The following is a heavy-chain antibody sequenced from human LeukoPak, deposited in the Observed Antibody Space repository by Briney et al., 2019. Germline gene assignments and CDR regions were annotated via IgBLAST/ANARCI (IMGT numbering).Heavy chain of an antibody. CDR1: GFTFSSYA. D-gene: IGHD6-19*01. CDR3: AKVVISSGWNFDY. J-gene: IGHJ4*02. CDR2: ISGSGGST. V-gene: IGHV3-23*01. Sequence: GGSLRLSCAAPGFTFSSYAMSWVRQAPGKGLEWVSAISGSGGSTYYADSVKGRFTISRDNSKNTLYLQMNSLRAEDTAVYYCAKVVISSGWNFDYWGQGTLVTVSS.